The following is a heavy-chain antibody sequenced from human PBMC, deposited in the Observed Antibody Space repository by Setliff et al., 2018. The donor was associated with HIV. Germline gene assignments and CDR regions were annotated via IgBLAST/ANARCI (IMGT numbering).Heavy chain of an antibody. D-gene: IGHD6-19*01. CDR3: ARGSAPNIVVAASLDI. Sequence: ASVKVSCKASGYNFITFGINWVRRAPGQGLEWMGRISTYSGKTDYAEKFQGRLTMTMDTSTRTVFMELRSLTLDDTSVYYCARGSAPNIVVAASLDIWGQGTLVTVSS. CDR2: ISTYSGKT. J-gene: IGHJ4*01. CDR1: GYNFITFG. V-gene: IGHV1-18*01.